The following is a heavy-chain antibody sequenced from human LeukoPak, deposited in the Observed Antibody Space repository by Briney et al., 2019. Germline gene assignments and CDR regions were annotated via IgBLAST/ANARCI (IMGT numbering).Heavy chain of an antibody. Sequence: ASVKVSCKVSGYTLTELSMHWVRQAPGKGLGWMGGFDPEDGETIYAQKFQGRVTMTEDTSTDTAYMELSSLRSEDTAVYYCATGPIYDSSGYDLNYWGQGTLVTVSS. V-gene: IGHV1-24*01. J-gene: IGHJ4*02. CDR1: GYTLTELS. CDR2: FDPEDGET. CDR3: ATGPIYDSSGYDLNY. D-gene: IGHD3-22*01.